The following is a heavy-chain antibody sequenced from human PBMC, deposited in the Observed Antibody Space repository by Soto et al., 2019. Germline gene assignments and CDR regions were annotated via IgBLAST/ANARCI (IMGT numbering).Heavy chain of an antibody. CDR2: ISPKNGNT. D-gene: IGHD3-3*01. Sequence: LLLQTGAELKKPGASVKISCKASGYSFSSNDISWLRQAPRQGPGWMGRISPKNGNTNYAQNFQDRVTMTADTSSSTSYMELRGLRSDDTAKYYCATSYDSGFDPWRQGTLVTVSS. CDR3: ATSYDSGFDP. CDR1: GYSFSSND. V-gene: IGHV1-18*04. J-gene: IGHJ5*02.